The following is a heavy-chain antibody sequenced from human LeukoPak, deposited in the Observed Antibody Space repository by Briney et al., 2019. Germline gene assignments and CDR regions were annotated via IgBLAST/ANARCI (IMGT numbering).Heavy chain of an antibody. CDR1: GYMFSNYW. Sequence: GASLKISCNGFGYMFSNYWIGWVLQTPGKSLEWMWAIYPGDSDTTYSPSFQGQVTISADKSISTAYLQWNSLKASDTATYFCARQTSSSSRVDFWGQGTLVTVSS. V-gene: IGHV5-51*01. J-gene: IGHJ4*02. D-gene: IGHD6-6*01. CDR3: ARQTSSSSRVDF. CDR2: IYPGDSDT.